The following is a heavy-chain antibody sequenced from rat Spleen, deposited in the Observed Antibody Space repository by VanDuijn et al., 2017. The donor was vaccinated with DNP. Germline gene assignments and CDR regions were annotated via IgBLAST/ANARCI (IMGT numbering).Heavy chain of an antibody. Sequence: EVQLQESGPGLVKPSQSLSLTCSVTGYSITSNYWGWIRKFPRNKMEYIGHISYSGRTTYNPSLKSRISITRDTSKNQFFLQVNSVTTDDTATYYCVTRAPGNYYYGGYFDYWGPGVMVTVSS. D-gene: IGHD1-12*02. J-gene: IGHJ2*01. CDR1: GYSITSNY. CDR3: VTRAPGNYYYGGYFDY. V-gene: IGHV3-1*01. CDR2: ISYSGRT.